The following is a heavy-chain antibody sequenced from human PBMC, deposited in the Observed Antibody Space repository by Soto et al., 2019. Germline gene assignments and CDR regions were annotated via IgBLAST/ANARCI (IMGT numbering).Heavy chain of an antibody. D-gene: IGHD4-17*01. Sequence: GVAWIRQPPGKALEWLALIYWDDDKRYSPSLKDRLAISKDTSRNQVVLTITNMDPGDTATYFCAHGGDYGLLTFALRGPGTLVPGSS. V-gene: IGHV2-5*02. J-gene: IGHJ4*02. CDR2: IYWDDDK. CDR1: G. CDR3: AHGGDYGLLTFAL.